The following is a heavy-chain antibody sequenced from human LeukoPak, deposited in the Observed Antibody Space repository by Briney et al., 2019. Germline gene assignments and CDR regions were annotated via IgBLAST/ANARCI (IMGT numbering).Heavy chain of an antibody. D-gene: IGHD2-21*01. Sequence: GASVKVSCKTSGYSFTDYYMHWVRQAPGQGGEWMGWINPSSGGTSSAQKFQGRVTMPRHTSITTVYMEVRWLTSDDTAVYYCARADRLHGGPYLIGPWGQGTLVTVSS. J-gene: IGHJ5*02. CDR2: INPSSGGT. CDR1: GYSFTDYY. CDR3: ARADRLHGGPYLIGP. V-gene: IGHV1-2*02.